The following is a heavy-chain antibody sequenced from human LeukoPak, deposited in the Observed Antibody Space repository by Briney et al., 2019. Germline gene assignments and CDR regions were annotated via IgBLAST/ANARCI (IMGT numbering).Heavy chain of an antibody. CDR1: GFTFSSYA. D-gene: IGHD3-3*01. J-gene: IGHJ4*02. CDR3: AKSPNYDFWSGYQI. V-gene: IGHV3-23*01. CDR2: ISGSGGST. Sequence: PGGTLRLSCAASGFTFSSYAMSWVRQAPGKGLEWVSAISGSGGSTYYADSVKGRFTISRDNSKNTLYLQMNSLRAEDTAVYYCAKSPNYDFWSGYQIWGQGTLVTVSS.